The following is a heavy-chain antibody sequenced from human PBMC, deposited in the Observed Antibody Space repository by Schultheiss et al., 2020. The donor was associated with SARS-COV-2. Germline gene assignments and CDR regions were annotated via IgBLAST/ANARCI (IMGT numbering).Heavy chain of an antibody. Sequence: SETLSLTCTVSGGSISSYYWSWIRQPPGKGLEWIGYIYYSGSTNYNPSLKSRVTMSVDTSKNQFSLKLSSVTAADTAVYYCARVSRPWELPDAFDIWGQGTMVTVSS. V-gene: IGHV4-59*08. CDR2: IYYSGST. D-gene: IGHD1-26*01. CDR3: ARVSRPWELPDAFDI. CDR1: GGSISSYY. J-gene: IGHJ3*02.